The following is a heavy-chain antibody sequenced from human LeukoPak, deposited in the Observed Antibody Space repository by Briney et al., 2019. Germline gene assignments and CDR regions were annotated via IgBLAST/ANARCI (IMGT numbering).Heavy chain of an antibody. CDR3: ARHRGVGYYYYYYMDV. J-gene: IGHJ6*03. V-gene: IGHV4-34*01. Sequence: SETLSLTCAVYGGSFSGYYWNWIRQPPGKGLEWIGSIYYSGSTYYNPSLKSRVTISVDTSKNQFSLKLSSVTAADTAVYYCARHRGVGYYYYYYMDVWGKGTTVTVSS. CDR1: GGSFSGYY. CDR2: IYYSGST.